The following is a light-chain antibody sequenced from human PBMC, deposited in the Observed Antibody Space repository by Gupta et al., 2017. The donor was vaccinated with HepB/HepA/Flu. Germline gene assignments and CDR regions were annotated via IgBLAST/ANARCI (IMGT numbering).Light chain of an antibody. V-gene: IGKV1-39*01. CDR3: QKSYIIPYT. J-gene: IGKJ2*01. Sequence: DIQMTQSPSSLSPSVGDRVTITCRASHSIGAYLNWYKQKPGRAPRLFIYGASNLQTGVPSRFSGSGSGTDFTLTISRLQPEDVATFYCQKSYIIPYTFGQGTKVEI. CDR1: HSIGAY. CDR2: GAS.